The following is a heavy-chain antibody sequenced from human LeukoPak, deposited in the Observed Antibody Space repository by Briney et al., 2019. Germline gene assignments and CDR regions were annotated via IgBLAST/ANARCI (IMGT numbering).Heavy chain of an antibody. Sequence: SVKVSCKASGGTFSSYAISWVRQAPGQGLEWMGRIIPILGIANYAQKFQGRVTITADKSMSTAYMELSSLRSEDTAVYYCARATGDGIYYYDSSGYYPFDYWGQGTLVTVSS. J-gene: IGHJ4*02. CDR3: ARATGDGIYYYDSSGYYPFDY. CDR1: GGTFSSYA. D-gene: IGHD3-22*01. V-gene: IGHV1-69*04. CDR2: IIPILGIA.